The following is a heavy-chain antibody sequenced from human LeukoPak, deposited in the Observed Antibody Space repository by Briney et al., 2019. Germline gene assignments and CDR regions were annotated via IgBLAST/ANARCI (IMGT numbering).Heavy chain of an antibody. J-gene: IGHJ4*02. V-gene: IGHV4-59*12. Sequence: SETLSLTCTVSGGSTSGYRWTWIRQPPGQGLEWIGYIYNSGSTTYTPSLKTRVTMSVDTSKNQFSLNLNSVTAADTAVYYCARGDNSIASFDYWGEGTLVTVSS. CDR1: GGSTSGYR. CDR2: IYNSGST. CDR3: ARGDNSIASFDY. D-gene: IGHD4-23*01.